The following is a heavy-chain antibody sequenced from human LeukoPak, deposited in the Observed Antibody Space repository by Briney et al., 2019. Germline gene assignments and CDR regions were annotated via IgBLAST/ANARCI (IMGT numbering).Heavy chain of an antibody. D-gene: IGHD3-10*01. Sequence: PGGSLRLSCAASGFTFSSYWMSWVRQAPGKGLEWVSVIYSGGSTYYADSVKGRFTISRDNSKNTLYLQMNSLRAEDTAVYYCAKDRDYGSGSYSFDYWGQGTLVTVSS. CDR3: AKDRDYGSGSYSFDY. CDR1: GFTFSSYW. J-gene: IGHJ4*02. CDR2: IYSGGST. V-gene: IGHV3-53*01.